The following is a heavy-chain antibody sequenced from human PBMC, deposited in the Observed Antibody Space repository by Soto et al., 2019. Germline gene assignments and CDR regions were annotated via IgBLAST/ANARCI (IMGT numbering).Heavy chain of an antibody. CDR1: GGTFSSYA. CDR2: IIPISGTA. J-gene: IGHJ6*02. CDR3: ARSQGSSTSLDIYYYYYYGMDV. D-gene: IGHD2-2*01. Sequence: QVQLVQSGAEVKKPGSSVKVSCKASGGTFSSYAISWVRQAPGQGLEWMGGIIPISGTANYAQKFQGRVTITADKSTSTAYMELSSLTSEDTARYYCARSQGSSTSLDIYYYYYYGMDVWGQGTTVTVSS. V-gene: IGHV1-69*06.